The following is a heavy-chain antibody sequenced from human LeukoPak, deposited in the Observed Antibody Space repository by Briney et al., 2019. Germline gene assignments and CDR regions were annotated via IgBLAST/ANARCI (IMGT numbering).Heavy chain of an antibody. CDR2: INPNSGGT. J-gene: IGHJ5*02. Sequence: ASVTVSCKASGYTFTGYYMHWVRQAPGQGLEWMGWINPNSGGTNYAQKFQGRVTMTRDTSISTAYMELSRLRSDDTAVYYCARDGSGITMVRGVRKYNWFDPWGQGTLVTVSS. CDR1: GYTFTGYY. D-gene: IGHD3-10*01. CDR3: ARDGSGITMVRGVRKYNWFDP. V-gene: IGHV1-2*02.